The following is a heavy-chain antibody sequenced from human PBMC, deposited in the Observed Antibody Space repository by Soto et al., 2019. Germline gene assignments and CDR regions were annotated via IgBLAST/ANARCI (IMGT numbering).Heavy chain of an antibody. D-gene: IGHD3-10*01. CDR1: GGTFSPYT. J-gene: IGHJ4*02. V-gene: IGHV1-69*08. Sequence: QVQLVQSGAEVKKPGSSVKVSCKASGGTFSPYTINWVRQAPGQGLEWMGRIIPFHGVTNYAQKFQARVTIIADKSTSTAYMELSGLRLDDTAMYYCTRDSEITVSTWSFGGFWGRGTLVAVSS. CDR2: IIPFHGVT. CDR3: TRDSEITVSTWSFGGF.